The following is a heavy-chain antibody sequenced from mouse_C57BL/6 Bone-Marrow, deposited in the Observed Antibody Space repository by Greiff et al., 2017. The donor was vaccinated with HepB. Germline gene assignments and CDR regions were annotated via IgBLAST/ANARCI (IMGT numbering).Heavy chain of an antibody. D-gene: IGHD2-1*01. V-gene: IGHV3-6*01. CDR1: GYSITSGYY. CDR3: ALYYGNYHWYFDV. Sequence: EVKLMESGPGLVKPSQSLSLTCSVTGYSITSGYYWNWIRQFPGNKLEWMGYISYDGSNNYNPSLKNRISITRDTSKNQFFLKLNSVTTEDTATYYCALYYGNYHWYFDVWGTGTTVTVSS. J-gene: IGHJ1*03. CDR2: ISYDGSN.